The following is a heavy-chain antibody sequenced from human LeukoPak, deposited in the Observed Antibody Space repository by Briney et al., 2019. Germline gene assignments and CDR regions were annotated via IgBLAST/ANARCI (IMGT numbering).Heavy chain of an antibody. D-gene: IGHD6-19*01. V-gene: IGHV3-48*04. CDR3: AKSIDLPKWKQWLVSGLDY. CDR2: IGGSGSTI. CDR1: GFTFSSYS. J-gene: IGHJ4*02. Sequence: GGSLRLSCAASGFTFSSYSMNWVRQAPGKGLEWVSHIGGSGSTIYYADSVKGRFTISRDNAKNSLYLQMNSLRAADTALYYCAKSIDLPKWKQWLVSGLDYWGQGTLVTVSS.